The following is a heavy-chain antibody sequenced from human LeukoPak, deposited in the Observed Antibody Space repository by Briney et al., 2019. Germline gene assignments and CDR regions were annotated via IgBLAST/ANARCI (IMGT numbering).Heavy chain of an antibody. J-gene: IGHJ4*02. V-gene: IGHV1-2*06. CDR3: TRGDRNEKFDY. Sequence: ASVQVSCKASGYTFTGYYIHWVRQAPGQGLEWMGRINHNSGGTDFAQKFQGRVTMTGDTSISTAYMELSRLKSDDTAVYYCTRGDRNEKFDYWGQGTLVTVSS. D-gene: IGHD1-14*01. CDR1: GYTFTGYY. CDR2: INHNSGGT.